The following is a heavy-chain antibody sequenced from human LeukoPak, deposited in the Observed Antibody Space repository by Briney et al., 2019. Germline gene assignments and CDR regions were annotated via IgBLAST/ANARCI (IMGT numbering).Heavy chain of an antibody. V-gene: IGHV3-23*01. J-gene: IGHJ6*04. CDR1: GFTFDSYD. CDR2: TSASGGRT. D-gene: IGHD3-10*01. Sequence: GGSLRLSCAASGFTFDSYDMSRVRPAPGRGLEWVSGTSASGGRTYYADSVKGRFTISRDNSKNTLYLQMNSLRAEDTAVYYCTLTLVRGRVYGMDVWGEGTTVTVSS. CDR3: TLTLVRGRVYGMDV.